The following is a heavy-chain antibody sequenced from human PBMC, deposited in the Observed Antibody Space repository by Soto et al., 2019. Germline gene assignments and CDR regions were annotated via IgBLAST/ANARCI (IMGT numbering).Heavy chain of an antibody. CDR2: INHSGST. Sequence: PSETLSLTCAVYGGSFSGYYWSWIRQPPGKGLEWIGEINHSGSTNYNPSLKSRVTISVXXXXXXFXLKLXXXTAADTAVYYCARGRYNWNYWGQGTLVTVSS. J-gene: IGHJ4*02. D-gene: IGHD1-20*01. V-gene: IGHV4-34*01. CDR3: ARGRYNWNY. CDR1: GGSFSGYY.